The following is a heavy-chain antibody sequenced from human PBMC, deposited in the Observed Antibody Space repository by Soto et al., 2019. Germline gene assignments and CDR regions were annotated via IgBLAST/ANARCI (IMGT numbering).Heavy chain of an antibody. CDR1: GGSISSGGYS. V-gene: IGHV4-30-2*01. J-gene: IGHJ5*02. D-gene: IGHD2-15*01. CDR2: IYHSGST. CDR3: ARGLGPLRGRWWFDP. Sequence: SETLSLTCAVSGGSISSGGYSWSWIRQPPGKDLEWIGYIYHSGSTYYNPSLKSRGTISVDRSKNQCALKLSSVNAADTALYYCARGLGPLRGRWWFDPWGQGTLVTVSS.